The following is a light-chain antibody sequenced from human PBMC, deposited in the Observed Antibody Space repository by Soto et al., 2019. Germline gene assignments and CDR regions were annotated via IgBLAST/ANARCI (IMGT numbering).Light chain of an antibody. CDR1: QSVSSN. V-gene: IGKV3-15*01. Sequence: ERVMTQSPATLSVSPGERATLSCRASQSVSSNLAWYQQKPGQAPRLLIYGASTRATGIPARFSGSGSGTAFTLTISSLQSEDFAVYYCQQDNFWPLTFGGGTKVEIK. J-gene: IGKJ4*01. CDR2: GAS. CDR3: QQDNFWPLT.